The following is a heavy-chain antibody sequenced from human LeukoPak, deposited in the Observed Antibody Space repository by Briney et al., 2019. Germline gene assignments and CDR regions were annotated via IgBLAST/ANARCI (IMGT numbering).Heavy chain of an antibody. CDR1: GFTFSNYA. V-gene: IGHV3-23*01. Sequence: GGSLRLSCAASGFTFSNYAMSWVRQAPGKGLEWVSSISGSGGSTYYVDSVKGRFIISRDNSKNTLHLQMNILRAEDTAAYYCAKLGGNVAFWGQGTLVTVSS. CDR2: ISGSGGST. D-gene: IGHD4-23*01. J-gene: IGHJ4*02. CDR3: AKLGGNVAF.